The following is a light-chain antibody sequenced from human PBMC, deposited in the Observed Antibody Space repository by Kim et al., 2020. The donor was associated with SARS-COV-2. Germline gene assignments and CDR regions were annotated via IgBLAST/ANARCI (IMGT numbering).Light chain of an antibody. J-gene: IGKJ1*01. CDR1: QSVCTF. CDR3: QERRNGWT. CDR2: DTS. V-gene: IGKV3-11*01. Sequence: EIVLTQSPATLSLSPGARATLSCRASQSVCTFLAWYQQQPGQAPSLHIYDTSTRAPGIPARFRGSGSGTDFTLTISTPEPEDFVVYYCQERRNGWTLGRGTKVDIK.